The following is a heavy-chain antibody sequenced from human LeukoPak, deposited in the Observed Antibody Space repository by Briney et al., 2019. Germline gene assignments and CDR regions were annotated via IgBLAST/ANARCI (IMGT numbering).Heavy chain of an antibody. D-gene: IGHD3-10*01. CDR2: IYYSGST. CDR3: ARGFITMVRGPNWFDP. V-gene: IGHV4-39*07. J-gene: IGHJ5*02. Sequence: SETLSLTCTVSGGSISSSSYYWGWIRQPPGKGLEWIGSIYYSGSTYYNPSLKSRVTISVDTSKNQFSLKLSSVTAADTAVYYCARGFITMVRGPNWFDPWGQGTLVTVSS. CDR1: GGSISSSSYY.